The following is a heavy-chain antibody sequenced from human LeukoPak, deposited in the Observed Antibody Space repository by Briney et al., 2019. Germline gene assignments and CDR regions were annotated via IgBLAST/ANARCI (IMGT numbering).Heavy chain of an antibody. J-gene: IGHJ4*02. CDR2: IYTSGST. CDR1: SGSISSYY. CDR3: ATVGLGYCSGGSCYTVDY. V-gene: IGHV4-4*07. Sequence: SETLSLTCTVSSGSISSYYWSWIRQPAGKGLEWIGRIYTSGSTNYNPSLKSRVTMSVDTSKNQFSLKLSSVTAADTAVYYCATVGLGYCSGGSCYTVDYWGQGTLVTVSS. D-gene: IGHD2-15*01.